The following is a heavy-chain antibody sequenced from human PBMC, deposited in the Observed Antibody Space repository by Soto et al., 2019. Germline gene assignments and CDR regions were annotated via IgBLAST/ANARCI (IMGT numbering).Heavy chain of an antibody. J-gene: IGHJ4*02. CDR3: ASNSPSSGSYYY. CDR1: GFTFSSYS. V-gene: IGHV3-21*01. Sequence: GGSLRLSCAASGFTFSSYSMNWVRQAPGKGLEWVSSISSSSSYIYYADSVKGRFTISRDNAKNSLYLQMNSLRAEDTAVYYCASNSPSSGSYYYWGQGTRVTVSS. D-gene: IGHD1-26*01. CDR2: ISSSSSYI.